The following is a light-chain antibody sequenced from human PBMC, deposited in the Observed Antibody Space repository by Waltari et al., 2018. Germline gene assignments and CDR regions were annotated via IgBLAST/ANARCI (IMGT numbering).Light chain of an antibody. V-gene: IGLV2-11*01. CDR2: VVT. Sequence: QSALTQPRSVSGSPGQSVAISCTGTSSDVGGYNYVSWYQQHPGKPPNLVIYVVTMRPPGVPDRFSGSKSGNTASLTISGLQADNEADYYCCSYAGPFGGGTKLTVL. CDR1: SSDVGGYNY. J-gene: IGLJ2*01. CDR3: CSYAGP.